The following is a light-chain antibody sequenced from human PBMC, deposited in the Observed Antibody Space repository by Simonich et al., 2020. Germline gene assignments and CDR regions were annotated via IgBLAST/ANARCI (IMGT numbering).Light chain of an antibody. Sequence: DIQMTQSPSSLSASVGDRVTITCRASQSISSYLNWYQQKPGKAPKLLIYKASSLESGVPSRFSGSGSGTEFPLTISSLQPDDFATYYCQQYNSYSPYTFGQGTKLEIK. J-gene: IGKJ2*01. CDR3: QQYNSYSPYT. CDR2: KAS. V-gene: IGKV1-5*03. CDR1: QSISSY.